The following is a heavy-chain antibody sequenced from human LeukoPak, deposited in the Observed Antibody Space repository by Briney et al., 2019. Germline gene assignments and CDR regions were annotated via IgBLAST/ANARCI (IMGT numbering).Heavy chain of an antibody. J-gene: IGHJ4*02. CDR1: GGSISSGGYY. CDR2: IYHSGST. D-gene: IGHD3-3*01. V-gene: IGHV4-30-2*01. Sequence: SQTLSLTCTVSGGSISSGGYYWSWIRQPPGKGLEWIGYIYHSGSTYYNPSLKSRVTISVDRSKNLFSLKLSSVTAADTAVYYCARESNPPDYDFWSGGGYYFDYWGQGTLVTVSS. CDR3: ARESNPPDYDFWSGGGYYFDY.